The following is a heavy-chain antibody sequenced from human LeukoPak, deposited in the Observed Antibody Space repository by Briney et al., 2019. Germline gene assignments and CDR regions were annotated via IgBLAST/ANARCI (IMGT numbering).Heavy chain of an antibody. CDR3: ARQALSSSSDAFDI. J-gene: IGHJ3*02. V-gene: IGHV5-51*01. CDR2: IYPGDSDT. CDR1: GYSFTSYW. Sequence: GESLKIACKGSGYSFTSYWIGWVRQMPGKGLEWMGIIYPGDSDTRYSPSFQGQVTISADKSISTAYLRWSSLKASDTAMYYCARQALSSSSDAFDIWGQGTMVTVSS. D-gene: IGHD6-6*01.